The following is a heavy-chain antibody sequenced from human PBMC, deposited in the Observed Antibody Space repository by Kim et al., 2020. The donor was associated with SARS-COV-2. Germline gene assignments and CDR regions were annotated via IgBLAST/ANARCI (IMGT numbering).Heavy chain of an antibody. V-gene: IGHV3-64D*06. Sequence: RTYSADSGKGRFTISKDNSKNTLYLQMSSLRAEDTAVYYCVKDRGRELDYWGQGTLVTVSS. J-gene: IGHJ4*02. D-gene: IGHD3-10*01. CDR3: VKDRGRELDY. CDR2: RT.